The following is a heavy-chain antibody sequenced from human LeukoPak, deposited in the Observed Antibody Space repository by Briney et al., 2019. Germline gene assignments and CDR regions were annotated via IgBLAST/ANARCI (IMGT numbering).Heavy chain of an antibody. J-gene: IGHJ6*03. V-gene: IGHV1-8*01. CDR3: ARVYSDGYYYYMDV. CDR1: GYTFTSYD. D-gene: IGHD4-11*01. Sequence: ASVKVSCKASGYTFTSYDINWVRQATGQGLEWMGWMNPNSGNTGYAQKFQGRVTMTRNTSISTACMELSSLRSEDTAVYYCARVYSDGYYYYMDVWGKGTTVTVSS. CDR2: MNPNSGNT.